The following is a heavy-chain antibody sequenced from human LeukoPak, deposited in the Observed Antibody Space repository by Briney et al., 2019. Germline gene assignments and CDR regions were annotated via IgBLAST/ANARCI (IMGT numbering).Heavy chain of an antibody. CDR3: ARVEPHHYYDSSGYPDY. D-gene: IGHD3-22*01. CDR2: INHSGST. J-gene: IGHJ4*02. CDR1: GGSFSGYY. V-gene: IGHV4-34*01. Sequence: PSETLSLTCAVYGGSFSGYYWSWIRQPPGKGLEWIGEINHSGSTNYNPSLKSRATISVDTSKNQFSLKLSSVTAADTAVYYCARVEPHHYYDSSGYPDYWGQGTLVTVSS.